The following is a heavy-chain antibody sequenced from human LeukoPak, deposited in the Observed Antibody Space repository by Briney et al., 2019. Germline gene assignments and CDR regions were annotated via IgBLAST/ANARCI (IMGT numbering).Heavy chain of an antibody. J-gene: IGHJ4*02. D-gene: IGHD6-6*01. CDR3: ASAEYSSSPLDY. CDR1: GYSFPAYW. V-gene: IGHV5-51*01. Sequence: GESLKISCKGSGYSFPAYWVGWVRQMPGKGLEWMGIIFPGDSDTRYSPVFQGQVTISVDKSTSTAYLQWSSLKASDTAMYYCASAEYSSSPLDYWGQGTLVTVSS. CDR2: IFPGDSDT.